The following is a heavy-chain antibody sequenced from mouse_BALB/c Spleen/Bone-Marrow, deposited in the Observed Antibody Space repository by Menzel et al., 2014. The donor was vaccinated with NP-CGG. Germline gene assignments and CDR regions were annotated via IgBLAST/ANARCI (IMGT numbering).Heavy chain of an antibody. CDR2: INPSNGGT. V-gene: IGHV1S81*02. Sequence: QVQLQQSGAELVKPGASVKLSCKASGYTFTSYYMYWVKQRPGQGLEWIGEINPSNGGTNFNEKFKSRATLTVDKSSSTAYMQLSSLTSEDSAFYYCTRLPHWGQGTSVTVSS. CDR1: GYTFTSYY. D-gene: IGHD5-1*01. CDR3: TRLPH. J-gene: IGHJ4*01.